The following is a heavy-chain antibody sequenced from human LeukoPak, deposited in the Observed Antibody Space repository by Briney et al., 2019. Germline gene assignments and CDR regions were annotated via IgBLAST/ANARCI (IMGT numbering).Heavy chain of an antibody. CDR2: IYYSGST. D-gene: IGHD3-10*01. CDR3: ARDLGPAYFDY. V-gene: IGHV4-61*01. Sequence: PSETLSLTCTVSGGSLSSGSYYWSWLRQPPGTGLEWIGYIYYSGSTNYNPPLKSRVTISVDTSKNQFSLKLSSVTAADTAVYYCARDLGPAYFDYWGQGTLVTVSS. CDR1: GGSLSSGSYY. J-gene: IGHJ4*02.